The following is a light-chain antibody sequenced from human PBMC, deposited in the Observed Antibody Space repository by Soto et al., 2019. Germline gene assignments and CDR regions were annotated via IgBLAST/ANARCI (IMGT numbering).Light chain of an antibody. Sequence: QSVLTQPPSVSGAPGQRVTISCTGSSSNIGAGYDVHWYQQLPGTAPKLLIYGNSNRPSGVPDRFSGSKSGTSASLAITGLQAEEEADYYCQSYDCSLSGYVFGTVTVVTV. CDR1: SSNIGAGYD. J-gene: IGLJ1*01. V-gene: IGLV1-40*01. CDR2: GNS. CDR3: QSYDCSLSGYV.